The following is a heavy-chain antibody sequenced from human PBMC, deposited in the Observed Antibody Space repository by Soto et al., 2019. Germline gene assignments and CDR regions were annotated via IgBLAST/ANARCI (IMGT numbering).Heavy chain of an antibody. CDR1: GDSVSSNSAA. CDR3: ARSPTVTTLYYYYYMDV. Sequence: SQTLSLTCAISGDSVSSNSAAWNWIRQSPSGGLEWLGRTYYRSKWYNDYAVSVKSRITINPDTSKNQFSLQLNSVTPEDTAVYYCARSPTVTTLYYYYYMDVWGKGTTVTVSS. D-gene: IGHD4-17*01. J-gene: IGHJ6*03. CDR2: TYYRSKWYN. V-gene: IGHV6-1*01.